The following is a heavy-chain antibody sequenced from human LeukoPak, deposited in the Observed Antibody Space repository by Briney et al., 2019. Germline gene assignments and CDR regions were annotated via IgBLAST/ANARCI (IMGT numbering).Heavy chain of an antibody. V-gene: IGHV3-66*01. Sequence: GGSLRLSCAAPGFSVSSYYMSWVRQAPGKGLEWVSVFYNSDFTCHADSVKGRFSISRDNSKNMLYLQMNSLRVEDTAVYFCARGITDYSGYDYWGQGTLVTVSS. CDR3: ARGITDYSGYDY. J-gene: IGHJ4*02. D-gene: IGHD5-12*01. CDR2: FYNSDFT. CDR1: GFSVSSYY.